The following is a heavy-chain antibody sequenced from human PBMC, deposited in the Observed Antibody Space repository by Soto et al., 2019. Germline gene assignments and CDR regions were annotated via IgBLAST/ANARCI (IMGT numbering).Heavy chain of an antibody. CDR3: AKRRGYSNGEVDY. CDR2: ITAYNGNT. J-gene: IGHJ4*02. CDR1: GYTFTSYG. Sequence: QVQLVQSGAEVKKPGASVKVSCKASGYTFTSYGISWVRQAPGQGLEWMGWITAYNGNTNYAQKLQGRVTMTTNTSTSTAYTELRSLRSDDTAVYYCAKRRGYSNGEVDYWGQGTLVTVSS. D-gene: IGHD5-18*01. V-gene: IGHV1-18*01.